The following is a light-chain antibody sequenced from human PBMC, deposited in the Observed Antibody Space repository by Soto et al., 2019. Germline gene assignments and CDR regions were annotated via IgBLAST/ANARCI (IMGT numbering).Light chain of an antibody. CDR1: SSNFGTNT. Sequence: QSALTQPPSASGTPGQRVTISCSGSSSNFGTNTVNWYQQFPGTAPKLLIYSNNQRPSGVPDRFSGSKSGTSASLAISGPQSEDEADSYCAAWDDSLNGSVFGGGTKLTVL. J-gene: IGLJ3*02. CDR2: SNN. V-gene: IGLV1-44*01. CDR3: AAWDDSLNGSV.